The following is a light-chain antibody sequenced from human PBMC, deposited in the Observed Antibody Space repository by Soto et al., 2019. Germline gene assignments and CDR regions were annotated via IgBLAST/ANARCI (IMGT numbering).Light chain of an antibody. V-gene: IGLV2-23*01. Sequence: QSALTQPASVSGSPGQSITISCTGTSSDVGSYNLVSWYQQHPGKAPKVIIYEGSQRPSGVSNRFSGSRSGNTASLTISGLLAEDEAEYHCSSYAGSATWVFGGGTKVTVL. CDR2: EGS. CDR1: SSDVGSYNL. CDR3: SSYAGSATWV. J-gene: IGLJ3*02.